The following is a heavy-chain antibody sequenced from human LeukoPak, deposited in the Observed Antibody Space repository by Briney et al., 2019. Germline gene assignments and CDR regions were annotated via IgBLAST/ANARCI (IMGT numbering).Heavy chain of an antibody. CDR2: ISSSSSYI. D-gene: IGHD1-26*01. Sequence: GGSLRLSCAASGFTFSSYSMNWVRQAPGKGLEWVSSISSSSSYIYYADSVKGRFTISRDNAKNSLYLQMNSLRAEDTAVYYRARDGIVMGASSPFDYWGQGTLVTVSS. CDR3: ARDGIVMGASSPFDY. V-gene: IGHV3-21*01. J-gene: IGHJ4*02. CDR1: GFTFSSYS.